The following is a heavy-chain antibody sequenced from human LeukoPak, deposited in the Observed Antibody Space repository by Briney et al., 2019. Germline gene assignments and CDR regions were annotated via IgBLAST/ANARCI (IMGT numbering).Heavy chain of an antibody. V-gene: IGHV4-39*07. D-gene: IGHD3-22*01. CDR1: GASVITDDYY. J-gene: IGHJ4*02. Sequence: SETLSLTCIVSGASVITDDYYWGWVRQPPGKGLEWLGSTYRIPPLKSRVTISVDTSRNQFSLRLRSVTAADTAVYYCARASIVVGMVYFDYWGQGTLVTVSS. CDR2: T. CDR3: ARASIVVGMVYFDY.